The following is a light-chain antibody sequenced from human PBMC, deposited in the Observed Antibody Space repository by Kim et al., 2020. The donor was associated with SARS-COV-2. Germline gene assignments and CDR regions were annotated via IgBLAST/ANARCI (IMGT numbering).Light chain of an antibody. Sequence: PGQKVTISCSGSSSNIGNSYVSWYQQVPGTAPKLLIYDNNKRPSGIPDRFSGSKSGTSATLGITGLQSGDEADYYCGTWDSSLSVVFGGGTQLTVL. CDR3: GTWDSSLSVV. CDR2: DNN. CDR1: SSNIGNSY. J-gene: IGLJ2*01. V-gene: IGLV1-51*01.